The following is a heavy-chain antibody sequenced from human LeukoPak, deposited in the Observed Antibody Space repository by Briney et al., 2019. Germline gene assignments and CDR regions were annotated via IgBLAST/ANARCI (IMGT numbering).Heavy chain of an antibody. Sequence: GGSLRLSCAASGFPFSSYAMSWVRQAPGKGLEWVSAISGSGGSTYYADSVKGRFTISRDNSKNTLYLQMNSLRAEDTAVYYCAKGRAVEVVVAFNCWGQGTVVTVSS. CDR2: ISGSGGST. D-gene: IGHD2-15*01. J-gene: IGHJ4*02. V-gene: IGHV3-23*01. CDR3: AKGRAVEVVVAFNC. CDR1: GFPFSSYA.